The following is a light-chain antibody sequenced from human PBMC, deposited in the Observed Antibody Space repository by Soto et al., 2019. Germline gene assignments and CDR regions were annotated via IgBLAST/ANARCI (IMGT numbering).Light chain of an antibody. Sequence: DIQMTQSPSSLSASVGDRVTITCRASQSISSYLNWYQQKPGKAPKLLIYKASTLESGVPSRFSGSASGTEFTLTISSLQPDDFATYYCQQYNSYAWTFGQGTKVDIK. J-gene: IGKJ1*01. V-gene: IGKV1-5*03. CDR1: QSISSY. CDR3: QQYNSYAWT. CDR2: KAS.